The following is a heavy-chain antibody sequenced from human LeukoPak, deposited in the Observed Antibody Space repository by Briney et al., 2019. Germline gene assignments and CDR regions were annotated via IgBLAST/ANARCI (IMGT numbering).Heavy chain of an antibody. CDR1: GGSISSYY. D-gene: IGHD5-24*01. CDR3: ARAGDGYNPFDY. J-gene: IGHJ4*02. V-gene: IGHV4-59*01. CDR2: IYYSGST. Sequence: PSETLSLTCTGTGGSISSYYWSWIRQPPGTGLEWIGFIYYSGSTNYNPSLKSRVTIPVDTSKNQFSLKLSSVTAADTAVYYCARAGDGYNPFDYWGQGTLVTVSS.